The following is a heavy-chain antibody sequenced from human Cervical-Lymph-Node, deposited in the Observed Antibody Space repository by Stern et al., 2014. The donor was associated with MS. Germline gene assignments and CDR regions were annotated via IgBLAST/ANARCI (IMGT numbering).Heavy chain of an antibody. Sequence: QLQLQESGPGLVKPSETLSLTCTVSGGSISSSSSYWGWVRQPPGKGLEWIGSIYYSGSTYYNPSLKSRVTLSVDTSKNQFSLRLSSVTAADTAVYYCARLGMATISLGYWGQGTLVTVSS. V-gene: IGHV4-39*01. CDR2: IYYSGST. J-gene: IGHJ4*02. D-gene: IGHD5-24*01. CDR1: GGSISSSSSY. CDR3: ARLGMATISLGY.